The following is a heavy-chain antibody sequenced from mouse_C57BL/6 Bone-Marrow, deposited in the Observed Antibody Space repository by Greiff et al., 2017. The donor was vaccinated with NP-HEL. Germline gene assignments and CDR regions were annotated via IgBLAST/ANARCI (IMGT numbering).Heavy chain of an antibody. Sequence: VQLQESGAELVKPGASVKISCTASGYAFSSYWMNWVKQRPGQGLEWIGQIYPGDGDTNYKGKLKGKATLTADKSSSTAYMQLSSLTSEDSAVYFCASLRRGDVDVWGTGTTVTVAS. CDR2: IYPGDGDT. J-gene: IGHJ1*03. D-gene: IGHD1-1*01. CDR1: GYAFSSYW. V-gene: IGHV1-80*01. CDR3: ASLRRGDVDV.